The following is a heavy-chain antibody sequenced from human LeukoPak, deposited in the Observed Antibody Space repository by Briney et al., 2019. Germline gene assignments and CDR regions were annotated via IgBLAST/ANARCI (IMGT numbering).Heavy chain of an antibody. V-gene: IGHV4-61*05. CDR2: IYYSGST. CDR3: ARGYGLPFDY. Sequence: NPSETLSLTCTVSGGSISSSSYYWGWIRQPPGKGLEWLGYIYYSGSTNYNPSLRSRVTISVDTSKNQFSLKLSSVTAADTAVYYCARGYGLPFDYWGQGTLVTVSS. D-gene: IGHD3-10*01. J-gene: IGHJ4*02. CDR1: GGSISSSSYY.